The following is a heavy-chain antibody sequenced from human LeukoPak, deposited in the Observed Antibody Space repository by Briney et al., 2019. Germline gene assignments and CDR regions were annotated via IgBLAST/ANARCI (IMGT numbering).Heavy chain of an antibody. J-gene: IGHJ4*02. CDR2: ISSSSSYI. Sequence: PGRSLRLSCAASGFTFSSYAMHWVRQAPGKGLEWVSSISSSSSYIYYADSVKGRFTISRDNAKNSLYLQMNSLRAEDTAVYYCARGVGFRGYDEYFDYWGQGTLVTVSS. CDR3: ARGVGFRGYDEYFDY. D-gene: IGHD3-22*01. V-gene: IGHV3-21*01. CDR1: GFTFSSYA.